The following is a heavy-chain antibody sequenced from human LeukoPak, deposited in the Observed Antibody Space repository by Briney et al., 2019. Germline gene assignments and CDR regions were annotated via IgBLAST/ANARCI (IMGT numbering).Heavy chain of an antibody. CDR1: GGSISSYY. J-gene: IGHJ6*03. V-gene: IGHV4-4*07. Sequence: PSETLSLTCTVSGGSISSYYWSWIRRPAGKGLEWIGRIYTSGSTNYNPSLKSRVTMSVDTSKNQFSLKLSSVTAADTAVHYCARAADTAMYYYYYMDVWGKGTTVTVSS. D-gene: IGHD5-18*01. CDR2: IYTSGST. CDR3: ARAADTAMYYYYYMDV.